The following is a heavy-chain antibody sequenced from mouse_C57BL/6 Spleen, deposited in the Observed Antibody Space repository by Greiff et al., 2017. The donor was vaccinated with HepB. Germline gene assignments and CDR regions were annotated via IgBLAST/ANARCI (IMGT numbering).Heavy chain of an antibody. CDR1: GYTFTDYN. Sequence: EVQLQQSGPELVKPGASVKIPCKASGYTFTDYNMDWVKQSHGKSLEWIGDINPNNGGTIYNQKFKGKATLTVDKSSSTAYMELRSLTSEDTAVYYCARGHYDYGGAWFAYWGQGTLVTVSA. CDR2: INPNNGGT. CDR3: ARGHYDYGGAWFAY. V-gene: IGHV1-18*01. J-gene: IGHJ3*01. D-gene: IGHD2-4*01.